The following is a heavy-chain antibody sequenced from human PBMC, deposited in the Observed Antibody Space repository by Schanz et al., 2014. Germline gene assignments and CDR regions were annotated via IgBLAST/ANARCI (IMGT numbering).Heavy chain of an antibody. V-gene: IGHV3-21*01. J-gene: IGHJ6*03. CDR1: GFTFDDYT. D-gene: IGHD2-21*02. Sequence: EVQLVESGGVVVQPGGSLRLSCAGSGFTFDDYTMHWVRQPPGKGLEWVSSISSSSSYISYADSVKGRFTISRDNAKNSLYLQMNSLRAEDTAVYYCARPSDSSWYMDVWGKGTTVTVSS. CDR3: ARPSDSSWYMDV. CDR2: ISSSSSYI.